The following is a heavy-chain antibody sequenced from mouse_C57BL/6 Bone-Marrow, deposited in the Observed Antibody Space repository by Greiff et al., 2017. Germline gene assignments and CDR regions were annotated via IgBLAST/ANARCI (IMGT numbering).Heavy chain of an antibody. V-gene: IGHV5-9-1*02. CDR3: TRDGYYAFYDYAMDY. J-gene: IGHJ4*01. D-gene: IGHD2-3*01. CDR2: ISSGGDYI. Sequence: EVKLVESGAGLVKPGGSLKLSCAASGFTFSSYAMSWVRQTPEKRLEWVAYISSGGDYIYYADTVKGRFTISRDNARNTLYLQMSSLKSEDTAMYYCTRDGYYAFYDYAMDYWGQGTSVTVSS. CDR1: GFTFSSYA.